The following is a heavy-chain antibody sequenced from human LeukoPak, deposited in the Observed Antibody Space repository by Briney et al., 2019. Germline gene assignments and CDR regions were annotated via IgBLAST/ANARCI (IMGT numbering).Heavy chain of an antibody. Sequence: ASVKVSCKASGGTFSSYAISWVRQAPGKGLEWVSAISGSGGTTYYADSVKGRFTISRDNSKNTLYLQMNSLRVEDTALYYCAKAENWRGYFDWLLFFDYWGQGTLVTVSS. CDR1: GGTFSSYA. V-gene: IGHV3-23*01. CDR3: AKAENWRGYFDWLLFFDY. D-gene: IGHD3-9*01. CDR2: ISGSGGTT. J-gene: IGHJ4*02.